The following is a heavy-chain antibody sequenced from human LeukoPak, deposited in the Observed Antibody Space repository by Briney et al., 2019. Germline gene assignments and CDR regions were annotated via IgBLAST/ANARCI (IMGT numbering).Heavy chain of an antibody. V-gene: IGHV1-2*02. D-gene: IGHD3-9*01. CDR1: GYTFTGYY. Sequence: GASVKVSCKASGYTFTGYYMHWVRQAPGQGLEWMGWINPNSGGTNYAQKFQGRVTMTRDTSISTAYMELSRLRSDDTAVYYCARDRGTYYDILTGYTGSMDVWGKGTTVTVSS. J-gene: IGHJ6*03. CDR3: ARDRGTYYDILTGYTGSMDV. CDR2: INPNSGGT.